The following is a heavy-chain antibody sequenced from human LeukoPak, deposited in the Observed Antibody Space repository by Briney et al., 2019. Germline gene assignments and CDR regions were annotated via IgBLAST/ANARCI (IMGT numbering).Heavy chain of an antibody. CDR1: GFSFSSYA. J-gene: IGHJ5*02. CDR2: ISGSGGNT. D-gene: IGHD6-6*01. CDR3: AKDRYSGSSAWFDP. Sequence: GGSLRLSCAASGFSFSSYAMSWVRQAPGKGLEWVSGISGSGGNTYYADSVKGGFTISRDNSKNALYLQMNSLRAEDTAVYYCAKDRYSGSSAWFDPWGQDTLVSVSS. V-gene: IGHV3-23*01.